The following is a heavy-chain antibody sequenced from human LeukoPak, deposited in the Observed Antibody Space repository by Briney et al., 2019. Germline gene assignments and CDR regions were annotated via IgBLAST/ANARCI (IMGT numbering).Heavy chain of an antibody. Sequence: ASVKVSCKASGYTFTGYYMHWVRQAPGQGLEWMGWINPNSGGTNYAQKFQGRVTVTRDTSISTAYMELSRLGSDDTAVYYCARRGGLELLVDYWGQGTLVTVSS. CDR3: ARRGGLELLVDY. V-gene: IGHV1-2*02. CDR1: GYTFTGYY. D-gene: IGHD1-7*01. J-gene: IGHJ4*02. CDR2: INPNSGGT.